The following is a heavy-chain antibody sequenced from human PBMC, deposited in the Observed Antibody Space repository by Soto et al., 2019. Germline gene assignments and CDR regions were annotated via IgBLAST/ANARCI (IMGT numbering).Heavy chain of an antibody. CDR1: GFTFSGAA. CDR3: AGANCDNSRMDV. V-gene: IGHV3-73*02. D-gene: IGHD3-22*01. J-gene: IGHJ6*02. Sequence: EVQLVESGGDLVQPGGSLKLSCAASGFTFSGAAMHWVRQASGKGLEWVGRIRTKANSYATGYAASVKGRFTISRDDSKNTAYLQMSSLKTEDTAVYYCAGANCDNSRMDVWGQGTTVTVSS. CDR2: IRTKANSYAT.